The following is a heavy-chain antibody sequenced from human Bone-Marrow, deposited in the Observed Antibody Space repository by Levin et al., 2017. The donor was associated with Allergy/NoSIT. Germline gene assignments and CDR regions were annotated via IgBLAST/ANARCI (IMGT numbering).Heavy chain of an antibody. Sequence: GGSLRLSCAASGFIFSDYYMTWIRQAPGKGREWVSYISSSGSTISYADSVKGRFTISRDNDKKSLYLQMDNRRAEDTAVYYCARDLGVETAMADYWGQGTLVTVSS. V-gene: IGHV3-11*01. CDR3: ARDLGVETAMADY. D-gene: IGHD5-18*01. J-gene: IGHJ4*02. CDR1: GFIFSDYY. CDR2: ISSSGSTI.